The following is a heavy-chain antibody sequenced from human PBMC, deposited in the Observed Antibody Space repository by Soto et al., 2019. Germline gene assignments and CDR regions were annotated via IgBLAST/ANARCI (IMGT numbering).Heavy chain of an antibody. V-gene: IGHV3-48*01. CDR1: GFTFSSYS. D-gene: IGHD6-19*01. J-gene: IGHJ4*02. CDR2: ISSSSSTI. Sequence: GGSLRLSCAASGFTFSSYSMNWVRQAPGKGLEWVSYISSSSSTIYYADFVKGRFTISRDNAKNSLYLQMNSLRAEDTAVYYCARDSGWYGDYWGQGTLVTVSS. CDR3: ARDSGWYGDY.